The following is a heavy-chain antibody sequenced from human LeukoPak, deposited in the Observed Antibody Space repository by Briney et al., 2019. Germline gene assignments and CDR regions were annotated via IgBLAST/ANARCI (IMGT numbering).Heavy chain of an antibody. V-gene: IGHV4-59*08. CDR1: GDSISNHY. Sequence: SETLSLTCTVSGDSISNHYWSWIRQPPGRGLEWIGYFDYSGSTNYNPSLKSRVTISKDTSRNQFSLKLRSVTAADSAVYYCARHGSGTYYNSYGAFDIWGRGTMVTVSS. D-gene: IGHD3-10*01. CDR3: ARHGSGTYYNSYGAFDI. CDR2: FDYSGST. J-gene: IGHJ3*02.